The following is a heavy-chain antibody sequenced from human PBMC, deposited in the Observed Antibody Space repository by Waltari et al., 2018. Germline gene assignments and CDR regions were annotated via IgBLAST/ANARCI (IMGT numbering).Heavy chain of an antibody. D-gene: IGHD1-26*01. CDR1: GFTLSNYW. J-gene: IGHJ4*02. CDR2: ISGDGTST. CDR3: ARGGWAGATPDY. V-gene: IGHV3-74*01. Sequence: EVQLVESGGGLVQPGGSLRLSCAASGFTLSNYWMPWVRHATGKGLVWILYISGDGTSTSYADSVKGRFTISRDNANNMLYLQMNSLRAEDTAVYYCARGGWAGATPDYWGQGTLVTVSS.